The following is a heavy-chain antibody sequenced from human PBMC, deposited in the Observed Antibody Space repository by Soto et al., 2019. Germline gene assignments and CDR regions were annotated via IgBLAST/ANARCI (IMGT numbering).Heavy chain of an antibody. Sequence: GESLKISCQASGYSFTAYWITWVRQMPGKGLEWMATIDPSDSYVDYSPSFRGHVTFSADGSITTVYLQWNSLKASDSAMYFCTRRASSSFYHFDFWGQGALVTVSS. CDR1: GYSFTAYW. CDR2: IDPSDSYV. D-gene: IGHD2-2*01. CDR3: TRRASSSFYHFDF. J-gene: IGHJ4*02. V-gene: IGHV5-10-1*01.